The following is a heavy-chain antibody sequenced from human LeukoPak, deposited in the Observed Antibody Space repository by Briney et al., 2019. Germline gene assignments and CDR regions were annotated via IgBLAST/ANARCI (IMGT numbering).Heavy chain of an antibody. V-gene: IGHV3-66*01. D-gene: IGHD3-22*01. J-gene: IGHJ4*02. CDR1: GFTVSRNY. CDR2: IYSGGNT. CDR3: ARKIDSGGQGDY. Sequence: GGSLRLSCAASGFTVSRNYMSWVRQAPGKGLECVSVIYSGGNTYYTDSVKGRFTISRDNSKNTLYLQMNSLRAEDTAVYYCARKIDSGGQGDYWGPGTLVTVSS.